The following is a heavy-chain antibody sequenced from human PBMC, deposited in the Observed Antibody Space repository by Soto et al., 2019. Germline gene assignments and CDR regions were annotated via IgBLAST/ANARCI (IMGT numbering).Heavy chain of an antibody. J-gene: IGHJ4*02. Sequence: QVQLQQWGAGLLKPSETLSLTCAVYGGSFSGYYWSWIRQPPGKGLEWIGEINHSGSTNYNPSLKSRVTISVDTSKNQFSLKLSSVTAADTDVYYCASVCSGGSCYSHWGQGTLVTVSS. CDR1: GGSFSGYY. CDR2: INHSGST. CDR3: ASVCSGGSCYSH. V-gene: IGHV4-34*01. D-gene: IGHD2-15*01.